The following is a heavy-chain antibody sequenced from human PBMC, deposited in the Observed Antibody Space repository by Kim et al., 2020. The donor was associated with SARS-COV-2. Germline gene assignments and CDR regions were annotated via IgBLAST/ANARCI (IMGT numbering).Heavy chain of an antibody. CDR2: ISWDGDT. CDR1: RFTLGDYT. D-gene: IGHD3-10*01. J-gene: IGHJ4*01. CDR3: ARGGGSGSYWGYYFDY. V-gene: IGHV3-43*01. Sequence: GGSLRLSCAASRFTLGDYTMHWVRQAPGKGLDWVSLISWDGDTYYADSVKGRFTISSDNRKNSLYLQMNSLRTEDTALYYCARGGGSGSYWGYYFDYWG.